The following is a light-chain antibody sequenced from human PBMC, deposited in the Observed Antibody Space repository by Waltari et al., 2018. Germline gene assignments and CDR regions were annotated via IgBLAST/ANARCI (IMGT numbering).Light chain of an antibody. CDR1: QAINGY. CDR2: ATS. J-gene: IGKJ4*01. V-gene: IGKV1-9*01. CDR3: QQLYSYST. Sequence: DIQLTQFPSLLSASVGDTVTITCRASQAINGYLVWYQQKPGKAPNLLVSATSTLQRGVPARFSGSGSGTEFTLTISRLQPEDSATYYCQQLYSYSTFGGGTRVEI.